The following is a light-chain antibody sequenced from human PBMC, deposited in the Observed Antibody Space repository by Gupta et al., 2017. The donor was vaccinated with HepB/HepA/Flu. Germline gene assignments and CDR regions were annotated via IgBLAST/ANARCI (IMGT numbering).Light chain of an antibody. V-gene: IGKV1-12*01. J-gene: IGKJ4*01. CDR1: QGIRSW. CDR2: AAS. Sequence: DIQMTQSPSSVSASVGDRVTITCRASQGIRSWLAWYQQKPGKAPKLLIYAASSLQSGVPPRFSGSGSGTDFTLTISSLQPEDFATYYCQQANSFPPLTFGGGTKVEIK. CDR3: QQANSFPPLT.